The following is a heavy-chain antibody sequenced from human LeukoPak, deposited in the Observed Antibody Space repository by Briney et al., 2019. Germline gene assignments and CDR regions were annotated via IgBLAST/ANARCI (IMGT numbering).Heavy chain of an antibody. Sequence: GGSLKISCEASGYSFTTYWIGWVRQMPGKGLEWMGIIYPGDSDTRYSPSFQGQVTISADKSRSTAYLQWSSLKASDTAMYYCARQHGSGSYYSRAIDYWGQGTLVTVSS. CDR3: ARQHGSGSYYSRAIDY. CDR2: IYPGDSDT. D-gene: IGHD3-10*01. CDR1: GYSFTTYW. J-gene: IGHJ4*02. V-gene: IGHV5-51*01.